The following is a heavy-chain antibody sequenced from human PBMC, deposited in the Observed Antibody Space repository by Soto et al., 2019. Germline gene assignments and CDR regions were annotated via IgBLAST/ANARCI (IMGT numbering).Heavy chain of an antibody. V-gene: IGHV3-30*18. J-gene: IGHJ4*02. D-gene: IGHD1-26*01. CDR3: AKSSLVSGTYGLDH. CDR1: GFTFRSFG. Sequence: GGSLRLSCAAAGFTFRSFGMHWVRQAPGKGLEWVSLISHDGDKKNYADSVKGRFTISRDNSNNTLFLEMNSLRPEDTAVYYCAKSSLVSGTYGLDHWGQGTLVTVSS. CDR2: ISHDGDKK.